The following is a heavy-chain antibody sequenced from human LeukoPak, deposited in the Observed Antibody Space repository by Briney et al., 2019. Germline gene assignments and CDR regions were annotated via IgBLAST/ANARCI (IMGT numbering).Heavy chain of an antibody. CDR1: GYTHTELS. V-gene: IGHV1-24*01. J-gene: IGHJ4*02. D-gene: IGHD6-13*01. Sequence: ASVKVSCKVSGYTHTELSMHWVRQAPGKGLEWMGGFDPEDGETIYAQKFQGRVTMTEDTSTDTAYMELSSLRSEDTAVYYCATGVRLAAAIFDYWGQGTLVTVSS. CDR2: FDPEDGET. CDR3: ATGVRLAAAIFDY.